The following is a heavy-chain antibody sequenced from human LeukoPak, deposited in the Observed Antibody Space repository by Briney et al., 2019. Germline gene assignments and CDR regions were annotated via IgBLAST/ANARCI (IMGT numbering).Heavy chain of an antibody. CDR1: GFTFSNYA. J-gene: IGHJ4*02. CDR2: ISNNGGYT. CDR3: AKQLGYCSDGSCYFPY. V-gene: IGHV3-23*01. D-gene: IGHD2-15*01. Sequence: GGSLRLACAASGFTFSNYAMSWVRQAPGKGLEWVSAISNNGGYTYYADSVQGRFTISRDNSKSTLCLQMNSLRAEDTAVYYCAKQLGYCSDGSCYFPYWGQGTLVTVSS.